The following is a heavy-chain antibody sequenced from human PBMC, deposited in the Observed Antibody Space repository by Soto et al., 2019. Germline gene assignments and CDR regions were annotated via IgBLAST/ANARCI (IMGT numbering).Heavy chain of an antibody. J-gene: IGHJ6*02. CDR3: ARDAHCSGGSCSTAYYYYYGMDV. CDR2: ISAYNGNT. V-gene: IGHV1-18*04. CDR1: GYTFTSYG. Sequence: QVQLVQSGAEVKKPGASVKVSCKASGYTFTSYGISWVRQAPGQGLEWMGWISAYNGNTNYAQKLQGRVTMTTDTSTSTAYMELRSLRSDDTAVYYCARDAHCSGGSCSTAYYYYYGMDVWGQGTTVTVSS. D-gene: IGHD2-15*01.